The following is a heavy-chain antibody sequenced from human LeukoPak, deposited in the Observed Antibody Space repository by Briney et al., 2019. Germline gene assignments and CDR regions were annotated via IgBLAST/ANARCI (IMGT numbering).Heavy chain of an antibody. V-gene: IGHV3-74*01. CDR2: IRTDGGST. CDR1: GFRFSNYW. J-gene: IGHJ4*02. CDR3: ARDMETGGRAFDS. D-gene: IGHD2-8*02. Sequence: PGGSLRLSCAASGFRFSNYWIHWVRQAPAKGLVWVSRIRTDGGSTAYADFVKGRFTISRDNAKNTVYLQMNSLRADETAVYYCARDMETGGRAFDSWGQGTLVTVSS.